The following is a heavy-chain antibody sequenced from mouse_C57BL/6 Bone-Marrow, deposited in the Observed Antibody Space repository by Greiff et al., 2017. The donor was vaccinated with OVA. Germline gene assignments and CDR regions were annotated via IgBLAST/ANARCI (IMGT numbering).Heavy chain of an antibody. V-gene: IGHV1-69*01. Sequence: QVQLQQPGAELVMPGASVKLSCKASGYTFTSYWMHWVKQRPGQGLEWIGEIDPSDSYTNYNQKFKGKSTLTVDKSSSTAYMQLSSLTSEDSAVYYCARGGYGNYYAMDYWGQGTSVTVSS. CDR3: ARGGYGNYYAMDY. D-gene: IGHD2-10*02. CDR2: IDPSDSYT. CDR1: GYTFTSYW. J-gene: IGHJ4*01.